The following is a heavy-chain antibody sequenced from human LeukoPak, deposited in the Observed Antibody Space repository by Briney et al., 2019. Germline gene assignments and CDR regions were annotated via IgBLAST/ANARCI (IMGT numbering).Heavy chain of an antibody. J-gene: IGHJ4*02. V-gene: IGHV4-39*01. D-gene: IGHD1-1*01. Sequence: SETLSLTCTVSNGSISSDTYFWSWLRQPAGKGLEWFGSSCHSGSTYYNPSLKSRVTISVDTSKNLFSLKLSPGTAADTAVYYCARRVLKDGKFDYWGQGTLVTVSS. CDR1: NGSISSDTYF. CDR2: SCHSGST. CDR3: ARRVLKDGKFDY.